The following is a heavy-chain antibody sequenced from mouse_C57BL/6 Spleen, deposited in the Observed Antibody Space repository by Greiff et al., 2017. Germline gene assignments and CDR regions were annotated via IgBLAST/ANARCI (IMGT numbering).Heavy chain of an antibody. Sequence: EVKLVESGGGLVKPGGSLKLSCAAYGFTFSSYAMSWVRQTPEKRLEWVATISDGGSYTYYPDKVKGRFTISRDNAKNNLYLQMSHLKSDDTAMYYCARGDNRLYAMYYWGQGTSVTVSS. CDR3: ARGDNRLYAMYY. D-gene: IGHD3-2*02. CDR2: ISDGGSYT. CDR1: GFTFSSYA. V-gene: IGHV5-4*03. J-gene: IGHJ4*01.